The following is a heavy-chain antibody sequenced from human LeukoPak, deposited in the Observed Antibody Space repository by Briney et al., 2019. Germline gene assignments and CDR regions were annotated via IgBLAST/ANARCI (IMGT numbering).Heavy chain of an antibody. CDR1: GYTFTSYA. CDR2: ISAGNGNT. D-gene: IGHD1-7*01. V-gene: IGHV1-3*01. J-gene: IGHJ5*02. Sequence: ASVRVSCTASGYTFTSYAIHWVRQAPGQRLEWMGWISAGNGNTKYSQNFQGRVTFISNTSATTAFMELRSLRSDDTAVYYCARVELIGWFDPWGQGTLVTVSS. CDR3: ARVELIGWFDP.